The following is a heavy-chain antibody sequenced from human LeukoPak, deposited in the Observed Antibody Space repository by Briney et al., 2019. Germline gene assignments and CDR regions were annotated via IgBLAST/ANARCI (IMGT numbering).Heavy chain of an antibody. CDR3: ARDGGSSTKEPTGGYYYYGMDV. CDR1: GFTVSRNY. Sequence: PGGSLRLSCAASGFTVSRNYMSWVRQPPGKGLEWVSLTYSDGSTSYTESVKGRFTISRDNSKNTLSLQLNSLRAEDTAVYYCARDGGSSTKEPTGGYYYYGMDVWGQGTTVTVFS. J-gene: IGHJ6*02. CDR2: TYSDGST. D-gene: IGHD1-1*01. V-gene: IGHV3-53*01.